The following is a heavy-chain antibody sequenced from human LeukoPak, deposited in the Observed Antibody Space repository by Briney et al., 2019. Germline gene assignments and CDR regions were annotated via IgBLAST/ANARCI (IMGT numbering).Heavy chain of an antibody. J-gene: IGHJ3*02. V-gene: IGHV4-61*02. CDR2: IYTSGST. D-gene: IGHD1-26*01. CDR3: ARGGIVGATIRAFDI. Sequence: SETLSLTCTVSGGSISSGSYYWSWMRQPAGKGLEWIGRIYTSGSTNYNPSLKSRVTISVDTSKNQFSLKLSSVTAADTAVYYCARGGIVGATIRAFDIWGQGTMVTVSS. CDR1: GGSISSGSYY.